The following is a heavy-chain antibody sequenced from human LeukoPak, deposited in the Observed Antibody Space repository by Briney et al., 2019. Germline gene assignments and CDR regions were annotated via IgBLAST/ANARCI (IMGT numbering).Heavy chain of an antibody. V-gene: IGHV4-4*02. CDR3: ATSSRGYYDSSGYLLY. J-gene: IGHJ4*02. CDR2: IYHSGTT. D-gene: IGHD3-22*01. Sequence: PSETLSLTCAVSGDSISSTNWWSWVRQPPGKGLEWIGEIYHSGTTNYNPSLKSRVTMSVDKSKNQFSLKVGFVTAADTAVYYCATSSRGYYDSSGYLLYWGQGTLVTVSS. CDR1: GDSISSTNW.